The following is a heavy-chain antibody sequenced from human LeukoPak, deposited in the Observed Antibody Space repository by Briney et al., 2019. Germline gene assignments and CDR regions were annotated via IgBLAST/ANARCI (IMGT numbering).Heavy chain of an antibody. CDR3: ARQRRYNWNDAFDI. CDR2: IYPGDSDT. V-gene: IGHV5-51*01. J-gene: IGHJ3*02. CDR1: GYSFPDYW. D-gene: IGHD1-1*01. Sequence: GESLKISRKGSGYSFPDYWIDRVRQIPGKGLEWMGIIYPGDSDTRYSPSFQGQVTISADKSISTAYLQWSSLKASDTAMYYCARQRRYNWNDAFDIWGQGTMVTVSS.